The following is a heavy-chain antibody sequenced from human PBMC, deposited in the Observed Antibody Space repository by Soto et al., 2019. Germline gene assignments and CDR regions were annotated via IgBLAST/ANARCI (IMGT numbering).Heavy chain of an antibody. V-gene: IGHV3-23*01. J-gene: IGHJ5*02. CDR3: AKGIAVARYNWFDP. CDR1: GLTFISYA. D-gene: IGHD6-19*01. CDR2: ISGSGGRT. Sequence: AWSLRLSCASSGLTFISYAMSWVRQAPGKGLEWVSAISGSGGRTYYAVSVKGRFTIARDNSKNTLYLQMNSLRAEDTAVYYCAKGIAVARYNWFDPWGQGTLVTVSS.